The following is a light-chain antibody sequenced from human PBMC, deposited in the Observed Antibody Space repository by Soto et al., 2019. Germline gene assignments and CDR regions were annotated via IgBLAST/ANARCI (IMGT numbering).Light chain of an antibody. Sequence: QSALTQPASVSGSPGQSITISCTGTNSDVGSHNFVSRYQQYPGKAPKLLIYEASKRPSGLSNRFSGSKSGNTASLTISGLQAEDDADYYCCSLTNGATWVFGGGTKVTVL. CDR3: CSLTNGATWV. CDR2: EAS. V-gene: IGLV2-23*01. CDR1: NSDVGSHNF. J-gene: IGLJ3*02.